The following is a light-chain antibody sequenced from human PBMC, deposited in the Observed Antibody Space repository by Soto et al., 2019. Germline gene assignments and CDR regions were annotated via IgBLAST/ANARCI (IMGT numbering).Light chain of an antibody. CDR1: QSVNSVY. Sequence: EIVLTQSPGTLSLSPGERASLSCRADQSVNSVYLAWYQHKPGQAPRLLIYGASDRATGIPDRFSGSGSGTDFTLTISRLEPEDFAVYYCQQYVTSPFTFGPGTKVDTK. CDR2: GAS. V-gene: IGKV3-20*01. CDR3: QQYVTSPFT. J-gene: IGKJ3*01.